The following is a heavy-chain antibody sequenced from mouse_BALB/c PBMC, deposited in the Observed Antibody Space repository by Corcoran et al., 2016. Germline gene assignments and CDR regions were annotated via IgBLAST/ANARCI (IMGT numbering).Heavy chain of an antibody. CDR2: IDPFNGGT. CDR3: ATIGNLYYFDY. D-gene: IGHD2-1*01. Sequence: EIQLQQSGPELMKPGASVKISCKASGYSFTSYYMHWVKQSHGKSLEWIGYIDPFNGGTSYNQKFKGKATLTVDKSSSTAYMHLSSLTSEDSAVYYCATIGNLYYFDYWGQGTTLTVSS. V-gene: IGHV1S135*01. J-gene: IGHJ2*01. CDR1: GYSFTSYY.